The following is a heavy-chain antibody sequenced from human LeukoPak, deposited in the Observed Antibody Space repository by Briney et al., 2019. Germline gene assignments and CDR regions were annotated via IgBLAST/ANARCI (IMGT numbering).Heavy chain of an antibody. V-gene: IGHV3-9*01. CDR2: ISWNSGSI. CDR3: AKGAFITATGSEYFQH. J-gene: IGHJ1*01. D-gene: IGHD6-13*01. CDR1: GFTFDDYA. Sequence: PGRSLRLSCAASGFTFDDYAMHWVRQAPGKGLEWVSGISWNSGSIVYADSVKGRFTISRDNAKNSLYLQMNSLRAEDTALYYCAKGAFITATGSEYFQHWGQGTLVTVSS.